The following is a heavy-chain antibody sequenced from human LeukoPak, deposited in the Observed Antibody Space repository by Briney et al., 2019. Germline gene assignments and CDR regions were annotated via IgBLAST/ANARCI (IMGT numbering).Heavy chain of an antibody. CDR3: ARDHVITFGGVIVPYYFDY. J-gene: IGHJ4*02. Sequence: SETLSLTCAVYGGSFSGYYWSWIRQPPGKGLEWIGEINHSGSTNYNPSLKSRVTISVDTSKNQFSRKLSSVTAADTAVYYCARDHVITFGGVIVPYYFDYWGQGTLVTVSS. CDR2: INHSGST. CDR1: GGSFSGYY. D-gene: IGHD3-16*02. V-gene: IGHV4-34*01.